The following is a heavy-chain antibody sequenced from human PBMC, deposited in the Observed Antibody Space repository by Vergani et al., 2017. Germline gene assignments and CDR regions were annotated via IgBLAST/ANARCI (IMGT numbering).Heavy chain of an antibody. CDR1: GFTVSSNY. V-gene: IGHV3-66*01. CDR2: IYSGGST. CDR3: ARGDRDYGGGGDC. Sequence: EVQLVESGGGLVQPGGSLRLSCAASGFTVSSNYMSWVRQAPGKGLEWVSVIYSGGSTYYADSVKGRFTIARDNSKNTLYLQMNSLRAEDTAVYYCARGDRDYGGGGDCWGQGTLVTVSS. J-gene: IGHJ4*02. D-gene: IGHD4-23*01.